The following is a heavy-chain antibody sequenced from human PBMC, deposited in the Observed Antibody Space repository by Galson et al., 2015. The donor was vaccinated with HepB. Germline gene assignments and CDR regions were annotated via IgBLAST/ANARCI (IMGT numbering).Heavy chain of an antibody. D-gene: IGHD3-16*01. CDR3: ARGFRANCHLGYYGIDV. J-gene: IGHJ6*02. CDR1: GFTFSSYE. CDR2: ISSSGSTI. Sequence: SLRLSCAASGFTFSSYEMNWVRQAPGKGLEWVSYISSSGSTIYYADSVKGRFTISRDNAKNSLYLQMNSLRAEDTAVDYCARGFRANCHLGYYGIDVWGQGTTVTVSS. V-gene: IGHV3-48*03.